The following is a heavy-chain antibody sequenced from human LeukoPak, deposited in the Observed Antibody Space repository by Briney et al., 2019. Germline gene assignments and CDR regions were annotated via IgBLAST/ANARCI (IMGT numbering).Heavy chain of an antibody. CDR3: ASAPLYYDILTGYYPSYYFDY. CDR2: IYHSGST. V-gene: IGHV4-39*07. CDR1: GGSISSSSYY. J-gene: IGHJ4*02. D-gene: IGHD3-9*01. Sequence: SETLSLTCTVSGGSISSSSYYWSWIRQPPGKGLEWIGSIYHSGSTYYNPSLKSRVTISVDTSKNQFSLKLSSVTAADTAVYYCASAPLYYDILTGYYPSYYFDYWGQGTLVTVSS.